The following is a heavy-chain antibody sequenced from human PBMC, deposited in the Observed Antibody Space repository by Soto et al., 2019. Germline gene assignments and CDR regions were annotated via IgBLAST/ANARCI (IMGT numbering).Heavy chain of an antibody. CDR2: ISGNGDSA. CDR3: AQLIGEFDY. D-gene: IGHD2-8*01. CDR1: AFTFSSYA. J-gene: IGHJ4*02. V-gene: IGHV3-23*01. Sequence: EVQLLESGGGLVQPGGSLRLSCAASAFTFSSYAMTWVRQAPGKGLEWVSSISGNGDSAYYADSVKGRFTISRDNSKSTLYLHMDSRRAEDRAVYYCAQLIGEFDYWGQGTLVTVSS.